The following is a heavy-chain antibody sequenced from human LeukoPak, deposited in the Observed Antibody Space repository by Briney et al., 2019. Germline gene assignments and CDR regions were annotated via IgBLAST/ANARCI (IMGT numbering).Heavy chain of an antibody. CDR3: ARVRGSGSDSWYIDL. D-gene: IGHD5-12*01. Sequence: PGGSLRLSCAASGFTFSSYGMNWVRQGPGKGLEWVAVISYDGNKKFYADPVKGRFTISRDNSKNTLYLQMNSLRAEDTAVYYCARVRGSGSDSWYIDLWGRGTLVTVSS. V-gene: IGHV3-33*08. CDR1: GFTFSSYG. J-gene: IGHJ2*01. CDR2: ISYDGNKK.